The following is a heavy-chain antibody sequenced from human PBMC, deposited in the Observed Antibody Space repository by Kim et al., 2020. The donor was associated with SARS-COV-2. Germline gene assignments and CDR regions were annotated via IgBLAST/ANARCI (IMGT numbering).Heavy chain of an antibody. V-gene: IGHV3-73*01. CDR2: IKTKPNNYAT. D-gene: IGHD3-16*01. CDR3: IRGGFDGAFDI. J-gene: IGHJ3*02. CDR1: GFTFSGSS. Sequence: GGSLRLSCAASGFTFSGSSIHWVRQASGKGLEWVGRIKTKPNNYATTYAASVRGRFTISRDDSKNTAFLQMNSLETGDTAVYYCIRGGFDGAFDIWGQGTMVTVSS.